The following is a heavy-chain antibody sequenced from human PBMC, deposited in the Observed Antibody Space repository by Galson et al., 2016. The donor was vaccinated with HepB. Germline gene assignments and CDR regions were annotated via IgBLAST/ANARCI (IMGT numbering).Heavy chain of an antibody. V-gene: IGHV4-59*08. CDR2: IYYSEDFTGST. J-gene: IGHJ4*02. Sequence: ETLSLTCTVSGDSISGYYWSWLRQPPGKGLEWIGYIYYSEDFTGSTNYNPSLKSRVAISVAPSKKQFSLKLTSVTVADTAVYYCARHSTYSFDYWGQGTLVTVPS. CDR3: ARHSTYSFDY. CDR1: GDSISGYY.